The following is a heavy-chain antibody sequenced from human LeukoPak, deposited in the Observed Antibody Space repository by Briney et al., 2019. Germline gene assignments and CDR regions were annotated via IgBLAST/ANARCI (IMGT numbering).Heavy chain of an antibody. CDR1: GYTFTSYG. J-gene: IGHJ4*02. CDR2: ISAYNGNT. CDR3: ARDLPRGHGYYYDSSAYLDY. D-gene: IGHD3-22*01. Sequence: GASVKVSCKASGYTFTSYGISWVRQAPGQGLEWMGWISAYNGNTNYAQKLQGRVTMTTDTSTSTAYMELRSLRSDDTAVYYCARDLPRGHGYYYDSSAYLDYWGQGTLVTVSS. V-gene: IGHV1-18*01.